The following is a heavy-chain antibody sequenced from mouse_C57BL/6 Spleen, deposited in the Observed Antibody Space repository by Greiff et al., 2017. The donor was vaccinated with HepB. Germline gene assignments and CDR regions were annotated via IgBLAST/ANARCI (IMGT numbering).Heavy chain of an antibody. CDR2: IYPGNSDT. CDR1: GYTFTSYW. Sequence: EVQLQQSGTVLARPGASVKMSCKTSGYTFTSYWMHWVKQRPGQGLEWIGAIYPGNSDTSYNQKFKGKAKLTAVTSASTAYMELSSLTNEDSAVYYCTRSPYLVLRRAMDYWGQGTSVTVSS. D-gene: IGHD1-2*01. J-gene: IGHJ4*01. CDR3: TRSPYLVLRRAMDY. V-gene: IGHV1-5*01.